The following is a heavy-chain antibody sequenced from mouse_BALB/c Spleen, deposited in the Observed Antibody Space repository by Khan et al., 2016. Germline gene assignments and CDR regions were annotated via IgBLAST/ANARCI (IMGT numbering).Heavy chain of an antibody. CDR1: GFTFSTYA. J-gene: IGHJ2*01. Sequence: EVELVESGGGLVKPGGSLKLSCAASGFTFSTYAMSWVRQTPEKRLEWVASISSGGTTYYPDSLKGRFTISSDNARNILYVQMSSLWSEDTAMSYSGIGVTTVVDYFDYWGQGTTLTVSS. D-gene: IGHD1-1*01. CDR3: GIGVTTVVDYFDY. CDR2: ISSGGTT. V-gene: IGHV5-6-5*01.